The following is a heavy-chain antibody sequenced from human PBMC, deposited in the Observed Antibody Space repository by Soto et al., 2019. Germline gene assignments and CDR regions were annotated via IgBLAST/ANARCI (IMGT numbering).Heavy chain of an antibody. J-gene: IGHJ5*02. CDR1: GYSFTSYY. Sequence: ASVKVSCKAIGYSFTSYYMHWVRQAPGQGLEWMGWINPNSGGTNYAQKFQGWVTMTRDTSISTAYMELSRLRSDDTAVYYCARKIGNNWFDPWGQGTLVTVSS. V-gene: IGHV1-2*04. CDR3: ARKIGNNWFDP. D-gene: IGHD1-26*01. CDR2: INPNSGGT.